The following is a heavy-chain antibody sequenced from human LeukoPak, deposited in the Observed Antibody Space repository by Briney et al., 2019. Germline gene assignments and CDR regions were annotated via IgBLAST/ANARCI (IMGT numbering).Heavy chain of an antibody. V-gene: IGHV3-23*01. D-gene: IGHD6-13*01. CDR3: AKAAAAPGFDF. CDR1: GFSFISYA. CDR2: VSGSGDRM. Sequence: GGSLRLSCAASGFSFISYALNWVRQAPGKGLEWVATVSGSGDRMYHADSVKGRFTISRDNSKNTIYLQMNSLRAEDTALYYCAKAAAAPGFDFWGQGTLVTVSS. J-gene: IGHJ4*02.